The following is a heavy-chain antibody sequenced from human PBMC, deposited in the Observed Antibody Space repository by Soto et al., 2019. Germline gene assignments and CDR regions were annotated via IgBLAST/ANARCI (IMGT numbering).Heavy chain of an antibody. J-gene: IGHJ5*02. V-gene: IGHV5-10-1*01. CDR3: ARHEGRGNSYNYRSPGYNWFDP. D-gene: IGHD3-16*02. Sequence: GESLKISCKGSEYSFTSYWITWVRQVLGKGLERMGRIDARDSYTNSSPSFHGHVTMSADKSISTAYLQWNSLQASDTAMYYCARHEGRGNSYNYRSPGYNWFDPWGQGTLVTVSS. CDR2: IDARDSYT. CDR1: EYSFTSYW.